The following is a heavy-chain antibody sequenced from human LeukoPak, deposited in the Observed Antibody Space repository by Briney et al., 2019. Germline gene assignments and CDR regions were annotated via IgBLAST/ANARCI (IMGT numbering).Heavy chain of an antibody. CDR2: ISGSGGST. Sequence: GGSLRLSCAASGFTFSSYAMSWVRQAPGKGLEWVSAISGSGGSTYYADSVKGRFTISRDNSKNTLYLQMNSLRAEDTAVYYCARVVYCSSTGCHPSHGPYYYYYMDVWGKGTTVTVSS. D-gene: IGHD2-2*01. V-gene: IGHV3-23*01. J-gene: IGHJ6*03. CDR1: GFTFSSYA. CDR3: ARVVYCSSTGCHPSHGPYYYYYMDV.